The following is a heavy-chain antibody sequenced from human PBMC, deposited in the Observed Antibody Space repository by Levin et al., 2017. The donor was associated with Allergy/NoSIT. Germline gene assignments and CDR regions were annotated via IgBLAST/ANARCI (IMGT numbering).Heavy chain of an antibody. D-gene: IGHD2-2*01. V-gene: IGHV4-34*01. Sequence: SETLSLTCAVYGGSFSGYYWSWIRQPPGKGLEWIGEINHSGSTNYNPSLKSRVTISVDTSKNQFSLKLSSVTAADTAVYYCARRLVPAAPTPRRYNWFDPWGQGTLVTVSS. J-gene: IGHJ5*02. CDR3: ARRLVPAAPTPRRYNWFDP. CDR1: GGSFSGYY. CDR2: INHSGST.